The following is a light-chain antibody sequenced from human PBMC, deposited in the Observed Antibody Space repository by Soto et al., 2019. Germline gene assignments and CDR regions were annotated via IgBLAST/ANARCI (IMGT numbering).Light chain of an antibody. J-gene: IGKJ4*01. Sequence: DLVLTQSPLSLPVTPGEPASISCRSSQSLLHDNGNNYLDWYLQKPGQSPQLLIYLGSNRASGVPDRFSGSGSGTDFTLKISRVEAEDVGVYHCMQALQVPLTFGGGTKVEI. CDR2: LGS. CDR1: QSLLHDNGNNY. CDR3: MQALQVPLT. V-gene: IGKV2-28*01.